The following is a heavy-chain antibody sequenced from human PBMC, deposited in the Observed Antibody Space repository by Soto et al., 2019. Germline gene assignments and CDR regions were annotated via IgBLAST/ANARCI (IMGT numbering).Heavy chain of an antibody. D-gene: IGHD5-18*01. J-gene: IGHJ4*02. CDR1: GGSISSGDYY. CDR2: IYYSGRT. Sequence: SETLSLTCTVSGGSISSGDYYWSWIRQPPGKGLEWIGYIYYSGRTYYNPSLKSRVTISVDTSKNQFSLKLSSVTAADTAVYYCARVAYSYGYDRRQGLFDYWGQGTLVTVSS. V-gene: IGHV4-30-4*01. CDR3: ARVAYSYGYDRRQGLFDY.